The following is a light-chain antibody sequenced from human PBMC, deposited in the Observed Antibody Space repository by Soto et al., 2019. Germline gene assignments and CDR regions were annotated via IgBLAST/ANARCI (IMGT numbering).Light chain of an antibody. Sequence: IVMTQSPATLSVSPGERATLSCRASQSVASNLAWYQQRLGQAPRLLLYGASTRATGIPARFSGSGSGTEFTLTISSVQSEDFAVYYCQQYNKWPLCTFGPGTKVDIK. V-gene: IGKV3-15*01. J-gene: IGKJ3*01. CDR3: QQYNKWPLCT. CDR2: GAS. CDR1: QSVASN.